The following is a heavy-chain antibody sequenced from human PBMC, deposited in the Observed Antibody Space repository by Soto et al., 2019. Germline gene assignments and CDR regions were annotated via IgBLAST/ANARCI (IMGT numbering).Heavy chain of an antibody. CDR3: AKLRIQLWPRGDYFDY. D-gene: IGHD5-18*01. J-gene: IGHJ4*02. CDR2: ISGSGGST. V-gene: IGHV3-23*01. CDR1: GFTFSSYA. Sequence: GGSLRLSCAASGFTFSSYAMSWVRQAPGKGLEWVSAISGSGGSTYYADSVKGRFTISRDNSKNTLYLQMNSLRAEDTAVYYCAKLRIQLWPRGDYFDYWDQGTLVSVSS.